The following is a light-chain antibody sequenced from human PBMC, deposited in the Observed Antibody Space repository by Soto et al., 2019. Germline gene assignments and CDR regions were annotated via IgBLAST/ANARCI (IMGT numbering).Light chain of an antibody. Sequence: EIEMTQSPATLSLSPGEGATLSCRTSQSVGYSLAWYQQKPGLAPRLLIYGASTRVTGIPDRFSGSGSGTEFTLTISSLQSEDFAGYYCQQYKNWPGYTFGQGTKLEIK. CDR2: GAS. CDR1: QSVGYS. CDR3: QQYKNWPGYT. V-gene: IGKV3-15*01. J-gene: IGKJ2*01.